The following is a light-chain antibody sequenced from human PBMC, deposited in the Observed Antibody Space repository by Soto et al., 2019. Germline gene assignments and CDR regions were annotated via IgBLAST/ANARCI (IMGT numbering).Light chain of an antibody. Sequence: DIVMTQSPLSLTVTPGESASISCWSSQSLLHTNGYNYFDWYLQKPGQSPQLLIYLGSNRASGVPDRFSGRGSGTDFTLRISRVEADDVGVYYCMKALQTPRTFGQGTKLEIK. CDR3: MKALQTPRT. V-gene: IGKV2-28*01. CDR2: LGS. J-gene: IGKJ2*01. CDR1: QSLLHTNGYNY.